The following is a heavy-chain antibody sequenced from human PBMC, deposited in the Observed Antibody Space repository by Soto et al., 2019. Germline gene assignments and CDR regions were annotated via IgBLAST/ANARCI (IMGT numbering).Heavy chain of an antibody. J-gene: IGHJ6*02. D-gene: IGHD3-16*01. CDR2: ISGSGGST. CDR1: GFTFSSYA. CDR3: AKAPRVRGGGGGNYYGMDV. V-gene: IGHV3-23*01. Sequence: EVQLLESGGGLVQPGGSLRLSCAASGFTFSSYAMSWVRQAPGKGLEWVSAISGSGGSTYYADSVKGRFAISRDNSKNTLYLQMNSLRAGDTAVYYCAKAPRVRGGGGGNYYGMDVWGQGTTVTVSS.